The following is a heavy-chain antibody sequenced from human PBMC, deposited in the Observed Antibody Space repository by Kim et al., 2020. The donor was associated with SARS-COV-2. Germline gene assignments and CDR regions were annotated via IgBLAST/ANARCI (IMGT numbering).Heavy chain of an antibody. CDR1: GFTFSSYA. Sequence: GGSLRLSCAASGFTFSSYAMSWVRQAPGKGLEWVSAISGSGGSTYYADSVKGRFTISRDNSKNTLYLQMNSLRAEDTAVYYCAKDLDYYDSSGQDYWGQGTLVTVSS. J-gene: IGHJ4*02. CDR2: ISGSGGST. CDR3: AKDLDYYDSSGQDY. V-gene: IGHV3-23*01. D-gene: IGHD3-22*01.